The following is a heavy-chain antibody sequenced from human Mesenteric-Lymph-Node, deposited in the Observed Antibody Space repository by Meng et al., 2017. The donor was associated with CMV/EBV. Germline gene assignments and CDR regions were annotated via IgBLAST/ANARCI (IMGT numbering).Heavy chain of an antibody. Sequence: GGSISSSNWWSWVRQPPGKGLEWIGEIYHSGNTNYNPSLKSRVTISVDKSKNHFSLKLSSVTAADTAVYYCASRGYSFGYQGFDYWGQGTLVTVSS. V-gene: IGHV4-4*02. D-gene: IGHD5-18*01. CDR2: IYHSGNT. CDR1: GGSISSSNW. J-gene: IGHJ4*02. CDR3: ASRGYSFGYQGFDY.